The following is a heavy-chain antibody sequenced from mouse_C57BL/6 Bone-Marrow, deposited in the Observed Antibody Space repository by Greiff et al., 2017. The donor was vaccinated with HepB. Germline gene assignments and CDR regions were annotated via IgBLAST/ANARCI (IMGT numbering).Heavy chain of an antibody. V-gene: IGHV1-7*01. D-gene: IGHD3-2*02. CDR1: GYTFTSYW. J-gene: IGHJ2*01. CDR3: ATAQALDY. Sequence: VQLQQSGAELAKPGASVQLSCKASGYTFTSYWMHWVKQRPGQGLEWIGYINPRRGYTKYNQKFKDKATLTADKSSSTAYMQLSSLTYADSAVYDGATAQALDYWGQGTTHTVSS. CDR2: INPRRGYT.